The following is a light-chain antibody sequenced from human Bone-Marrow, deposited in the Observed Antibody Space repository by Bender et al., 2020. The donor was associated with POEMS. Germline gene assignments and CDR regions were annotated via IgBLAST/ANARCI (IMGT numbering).Light chain of an antibody. J-gene: IGLJ3*02. CDR1: TSDVGGHDY. CDR3: SSYAGRYTWV. Sequence: QSALTQPPSASGSPGQSVTISCVGTTSDVGGHDYVSWYQQRPGQAPKLLLYEVTKRPSGVPDRFSGPKSDNTASLTISGLHVEDEADYYCSSYAGRYTWVFGGGTKLTVL. CDR2: EVT. V-gene: IGLV2-11*02.